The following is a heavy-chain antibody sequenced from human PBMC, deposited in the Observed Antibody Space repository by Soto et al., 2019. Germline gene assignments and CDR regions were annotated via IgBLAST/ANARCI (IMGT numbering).Heavy chain of an antibody. V-gene: IGHV3-33*01. CDR3: ARDRGSYGGNPLDY. D-gene: IGHD4-17*01. CDR2: IWYDGSNK. J-gene: IGHJ4*02. CDR1: GFTFSSYG. Sequence: QVQLVESGGGVVQPGRSLRLSCAASGFTFSSYGMHWVRQAPGKGLEWVAVIWYDGSNKYYADSVKGRFTISRDNSKNTLYLQMNSLRAEDTAVYYCARDRGSYGGNPLDYWGQGTLFTVSS.